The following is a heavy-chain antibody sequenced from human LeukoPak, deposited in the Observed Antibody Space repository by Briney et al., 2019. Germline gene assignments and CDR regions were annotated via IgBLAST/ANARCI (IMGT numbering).Heavy chain of an antibody. CDR3: ARAMPNGGYYYYYYMDV. J-gene: IGHJ6*03. CDR2: IYTSGST. Sequence: SETLSLTCTVSGGSISSYYWSWIRQPAGKGLEWIGRIYTSGSTNYNPSLKSRVTISVDTSKNQFSLKLSSVTAADTAVYYCARAMPNGGYYYYYYMDVWGKGTTVTISS. CDR1: GGSISSYY. D-gene: IGHD7-27*01. V-gene: IGHV4-4*07.